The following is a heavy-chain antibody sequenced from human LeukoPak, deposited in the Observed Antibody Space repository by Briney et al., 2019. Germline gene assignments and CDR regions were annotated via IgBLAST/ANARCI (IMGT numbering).Heavy chain of an antibody. CDR3: AKATRRRHIVVVTAILAPDY. CDR2: ISGSGGST. D-gene: IGHD2-21*02. J-gene: IGHJ4*02. V-gene: IGHV3-23*01. CDR1: GFTFSSYA. Sequence: HSGGSLGLSCAASGFTFSSYAMSWVRQAPGKGLEWVSAISGSGGSTYYADSVKGRFTISRDNSKNTLYLQMNSLRAEDTAVCYCAKATRRRHIVVVTAILAPDYWGQGTLVTVSS.